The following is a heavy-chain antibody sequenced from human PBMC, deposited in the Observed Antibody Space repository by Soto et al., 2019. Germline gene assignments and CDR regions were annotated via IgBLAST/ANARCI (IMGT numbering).Heavy chain of an antibody. V-gene: IGHV4-34*01. J-gene: IGHJ6*03. D-gene: IGHD6-19*01. CDR2: INHSGST. CDR3: ARGRVADPAYYYYYYMDV. CDR1: GGSFSGYY. Sequence: SETLSLTCAVYGGSFSGYYWSWIRQPPGKGLEWIGEINHSGSTNYNPSLKSRVTISVDTSKNQFSLKLSSVTAADTAVYYCARGRVADPAYYYYYYMDVWGKGTTVTVSS.